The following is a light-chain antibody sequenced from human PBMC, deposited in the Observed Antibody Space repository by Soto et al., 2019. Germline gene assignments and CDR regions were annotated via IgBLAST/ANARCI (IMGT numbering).Light chain of an antibody. J-gene: IGLJ2*01. CDR3: SSYAGSNTHVV. CDR1: SSDVGAYNY. V-gene: IGLV2-11*01. CDR2: DVS. Sequence: QSALTQPRSVSGSPGQSVTISCTGTSSDVGAYNYVSWYQQHPGKAPKLMIYDVSKRPSGVPDRFSGSKSGNTASLTISGLQAEDEAYCYCSSYAGSNTHVVLGGGTQLTVL.